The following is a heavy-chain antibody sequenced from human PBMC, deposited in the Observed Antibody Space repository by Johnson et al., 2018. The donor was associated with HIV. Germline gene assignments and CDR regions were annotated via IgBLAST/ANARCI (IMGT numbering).Heavy chain of an antibody. Sequence: VQLMESGGGLVQPGGSLRLSCAASGFTVSSNYMSWVRQAPGKGLEWVSLISWYGGSTLYADSVKGRFTISRDNSRNTVYIQMNSLRAEDTALYSCARDRGGMGYAFDIWGQGTMVTVSS. CDR1: GFTVSSNY. J-gene: IGHJ3*02. D-gene: IGHD3-16*01. CDR3: ARDRGGMGYAFDI. V-gene: IGHV3-66*02. CDR2: ISWYGGST.